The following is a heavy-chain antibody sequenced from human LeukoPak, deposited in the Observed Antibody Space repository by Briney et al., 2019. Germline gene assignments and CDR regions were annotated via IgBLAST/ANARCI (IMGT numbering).Heavy chain of an antibody. Sequence: ASVKVSCKTSGYTFIDYYIHWVRQAPGQGLEWMGWINPSSGGTKYAQKFQGRVTMTRDTSISTAYVELNGLRSDDTAVYYCARDLRSDADYTDYWGQGSLVTVSS. D-gene: IGHD1-26*01. V-gene: IGHV1-2*02. J-gene: IGHJ4*02. CDR2: INPSSGGT. CDR1: GYTFIDYY. CDR3: ARDLRSDADYTDY.